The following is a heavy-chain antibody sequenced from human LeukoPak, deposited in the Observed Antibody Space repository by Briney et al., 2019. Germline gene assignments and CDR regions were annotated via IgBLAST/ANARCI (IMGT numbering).Heavy chain of an antibody. CDR1: GFTFSSYG. CDR2: IWYDGSNK. D-gene: IGHD3-16*02. CDR3: AKQGHDYDYVWGSYRPTAPHFDY. J-gene: IGHJ4*02. V-gene: IGHV3-33*06. Sequence: PGGSLRLSCAASGFTFSSYGMHWVRQAPGKGLEWVAVIWYDGSNKYYADSVKGRFTISRDNSKNTLYLQMNSLRAEDTAVYYCAKQGHDYDYVWGSYRPTAPHFDYWGQGTLVTVSS.